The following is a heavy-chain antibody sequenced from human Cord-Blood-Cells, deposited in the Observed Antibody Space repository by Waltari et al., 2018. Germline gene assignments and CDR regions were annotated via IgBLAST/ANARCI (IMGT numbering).Heavy chain of an antibody. CDR3: ARVVCSGGSCYHQLYFQH. D-gene: IGHD2-15*01. Sequence: QVQLVESGGGVVQPGRSLSILCAASGFHFRRYAMHWVRQAPGQGLEWVAVISYDGNNKYYADSGKGRFTISRDNSKNTLYLQMNSLRAEDTAVYYCARVVCSGGSCYHQLYFQHWGQGTLVTVSS. CDR2: ISYDGNNK. J-gene: IGHJ1*01. V-gene: IGHV3-30-3*01. CDR1: GFHFRRYA.